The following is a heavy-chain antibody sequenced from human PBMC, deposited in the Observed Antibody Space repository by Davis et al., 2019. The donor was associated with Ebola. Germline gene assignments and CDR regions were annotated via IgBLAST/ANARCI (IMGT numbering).Heavy chain of an antibody. CDR2: INHSGFT. CDR3: ARGAGDYKF. V-gene: IGHV4-39*07. CDR1: GGSISSGGYF. D-gene: IGHD7-27*01. Sequence: SETLSLTCTVSGGSISSGGYFWTWIRPPPGQGLEWTGEINHSGFTNYNPSLKTRVTMSVDTSKNQISLNLRSVTAADTAVYFCARGAGDYKFWGQGSLVTVSS. J-gene: IGHJ4*02.